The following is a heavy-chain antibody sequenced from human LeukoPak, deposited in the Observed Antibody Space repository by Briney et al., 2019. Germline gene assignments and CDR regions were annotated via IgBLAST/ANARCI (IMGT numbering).Heavy chain of an antibody. CDR3: AGLMVRGVIISDY. V-gene: IGHV4-34*01. Sequence: PSETLSLTCAVYGGSFSGYYWSWIRQPPGKGLEWIGEINHSGSTNYNPSLKSRVTISVDTSKNQFSLKLSSVTAADTAAYYCAGLMVRGVIISDYWGQGTLVTVSS. CDR1: GGSFSGYY. D-gene: IGHD3-10*01. CDR2: INHSGST. J-gene: IGHJ4*02.